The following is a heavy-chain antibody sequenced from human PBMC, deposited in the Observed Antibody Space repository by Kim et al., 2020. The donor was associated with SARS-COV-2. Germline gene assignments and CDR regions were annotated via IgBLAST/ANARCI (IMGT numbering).Heavy chain of an antibody. CDR1: GFTFSSYA. Sequence: GGSLRLSCAASGFTFSSYAMSWVRQAPGKGLEWVSAISGSGGSTYYADSVKGRFTISRDNSKNTLYLQMNSLRAEDTAVYYCAKGGLMRDYDFWSGYYPYYFDYWGQGTLVTVSS. CDR2: ISGSGGST. V-gene: IGHV3-23*01. J-gene: IGHJ4*02. CDR3: AKGGLMRDYDFWSGYYPYYFDY. D-gene: IGHD3-3*01.